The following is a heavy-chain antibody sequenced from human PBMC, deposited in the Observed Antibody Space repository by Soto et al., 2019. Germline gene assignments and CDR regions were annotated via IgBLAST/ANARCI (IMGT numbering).Heavy chain of an antibody. Sequence: PSETLSLTCTVSGGSISSYYWSWIRQPPGKGLEWIGYIYYSGSTNYNPSLKSRVTISVDTSKNQFSLKLSSVTAADTAVYYCARTSTNYYYYYMDVWGKGTTVTVS. J-gene: IGHJ6*03. V-gene: IGHV4-59*08. D-gene: IGHD1-1*01. CDR2: IYYSGST. CDR3: ARTSTNYYYYYMDV. CDR1: GGSISSYY.